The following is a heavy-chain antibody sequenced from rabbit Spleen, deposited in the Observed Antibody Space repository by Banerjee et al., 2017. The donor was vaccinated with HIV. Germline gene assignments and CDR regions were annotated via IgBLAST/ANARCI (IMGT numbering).Heavy chain of an antibody. CDR3: ARDSGSSFSSYGIDL. V-gene: IGHV1S40*01. CDR1: GFSFSSRYY. D-gene: IGHD8-1*01. J-gene: IGHJ6*01. CDR2: IGFGSTGNT. Sequence: QSLEESGGGLVQPEGSLTLTCTASGFSFSSRYYMCWVRQAPGKGLEWIGCIGFGSTGNTYYASWAKGRFTISKTSSTTVTLQMTSLTAADTATYFCARDSGSSFSSYGIDLWGPGTLVTVS.